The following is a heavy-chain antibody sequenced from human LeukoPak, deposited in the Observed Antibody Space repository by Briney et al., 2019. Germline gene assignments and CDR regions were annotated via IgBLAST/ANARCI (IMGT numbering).Heavy chain of an antibody. Sequence: SETLSLTCTVSGGSISSSSYYWGWIRQPPGKGLEWIGSIYYGGSTYYDPSLKSRVTISVDTFKNQFSLKLSSVTAADTAVYYCARYCSSTSCSPGAYDVWGQGTMVTVSS. CDR3: ARYCSSTSCSPGAYDV. CDR1: GGSISSSSYY. V-gene: IGHV4-39*01. J-gene: IGHJ3*01. D-gene: IGHD2-2*01. CDR2: IYYGGST.